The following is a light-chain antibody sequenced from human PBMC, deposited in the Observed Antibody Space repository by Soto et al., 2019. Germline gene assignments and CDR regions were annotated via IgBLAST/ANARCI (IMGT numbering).Light chain of an antibody. CDR3: FSFTTTSTHV. J-gene: IGLJ1*01. Sequence: QSVLTQPAFLSGFPALSMSIPCTGTSSDIGAYDYVSWLLQHPGKPPKRMICQVNNQPSGVSIPSTGSHSGNAAYLTISGIQVEDEAEYFCFSFTTTSTHVVGTGTKVTAL. V-gene: IGLV2-14*01. CDR2: QVN. CDR1: SSDIGAYDY.